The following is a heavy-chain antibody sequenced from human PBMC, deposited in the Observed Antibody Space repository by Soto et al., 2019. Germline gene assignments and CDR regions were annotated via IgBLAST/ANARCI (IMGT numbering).Heavy chain of an antibody. CDR2: IYYDGKT. V-gene: IGHV4-59*01. CDR3: ARGYWFDP. Sequence: PSETLSLTCTVSGDSFDSYYWNWIRQPPGKGLEWIGNIYYDGKTNYNPSFKSRVTISVDTSKKQFSLKLNSVTAADTAMYYCARGYWFDPWGQGTQVTVSS. CDR1: GDSFDSYY. J-gene: IGHJ5*02.